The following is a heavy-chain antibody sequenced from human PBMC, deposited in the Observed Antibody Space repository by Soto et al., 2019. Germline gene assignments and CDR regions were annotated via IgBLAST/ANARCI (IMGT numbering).Heavy chain of an antibody. V-gene: IGHV4-39*02. CDR1: GGSISSSSYY. D-gene: IGHD6-13*01. Sequence: QLQLQESGPGLVKPSETLSLTCTVSGGSISSSSYYWGWIRQPPGKGLEWIGSIYYSGSTYYNPALKSRVTMSVDTSKNQFSLKLSSVTAADTAVYYCAREESSSSWYDYWGQGTLVTVSS. CDR3: AREESSSSWYDY. J-gene: IGHJ4*02. CDR2: IYYSGST.